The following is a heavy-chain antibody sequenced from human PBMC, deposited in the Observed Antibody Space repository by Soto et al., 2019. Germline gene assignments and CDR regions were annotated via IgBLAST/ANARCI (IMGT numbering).Heavy chain of an antibody. CDR2: INHSGST. V-gene: IGHV4-34*01. CDR1: GGSFSGYY. D-gene: IGHD2-2*01. CDR3: ARGNIVVVPAAIIHYYYYYMDV. J-gene: IGHJ6*03. Sequence: SETLSLTCAVYGGSFSGYYWSWIRQPPGKGLEWIGEINHSGSTNYNPSLKSRVTISVDTSKNQFSLKLSSVTAADTALYYCARGNIVVVPAAIIHYYYYYMDVWGKGTTVTVSS.